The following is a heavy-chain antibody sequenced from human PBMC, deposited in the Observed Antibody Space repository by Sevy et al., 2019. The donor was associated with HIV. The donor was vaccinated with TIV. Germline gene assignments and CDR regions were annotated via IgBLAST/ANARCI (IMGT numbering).Heavy chain of an antibody. V-gene: IGHV3-7*03. CDR1: GFTFSSYW. CDR3: ASNSRYFDWLFLFDY. J-gene: IGHJ4*02. CDR2: IKQDGSEK. Sequence: GGSLRLSCAASGFTFSSYWMSWVRQAPGKGLEWVANIKQDGSEKYYVDSVKGRFTISRDNAKNSLYLQMNSLRAEDTAVYYGASNSRYFDWLFLFDYWGQGTLVTVSS. D-gene: IGHD3-9*01.